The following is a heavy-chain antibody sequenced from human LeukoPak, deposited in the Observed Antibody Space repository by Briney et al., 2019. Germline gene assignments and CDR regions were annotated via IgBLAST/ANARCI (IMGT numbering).Heavy chain of an antibody. D-gene: IGHD3-10*01. J-gene: IGHJ4*02. Sequence: ASVKVSCKASGYTLTVYYMHWVRQAPGQGLEWMGWINPYSGGTNLAQNFQGRVTLTRDTSLNTAYMEMTSLTTDDMAVYYCARPDTIGRSGSFSSWGQGTLVTVSS. V-gene: IGHV1-2*02. CDR1: GYTLTVYY. CDR2: INPYSGGT. CDR3: ARPDTIGRSGSFSS.